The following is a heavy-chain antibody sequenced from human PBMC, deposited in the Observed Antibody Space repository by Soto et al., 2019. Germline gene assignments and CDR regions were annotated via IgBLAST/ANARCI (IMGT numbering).Heavy chain of an antibody. CDR3: ARDHQDCSSTSCPPLSS. CDR1: GYTFTSYG. V-gene: IGHV1-18*01. J-gene: IGHJ5*02. D-gene: IGHD2-2*01. Sequence: ASVKVSCKASGYTFTSYGISWVRQAPGQGLEWMGWISAYNGNTNYAQKLQGRVTMTTDTSTSTAYMELRSLRSDDTAVYYCARDHQDCSSTSCPPLSSWGQGTLATAS. CDR2: ISAYNGNT.